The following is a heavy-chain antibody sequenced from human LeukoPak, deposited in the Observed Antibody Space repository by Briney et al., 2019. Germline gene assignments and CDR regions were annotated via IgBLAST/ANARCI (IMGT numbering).Heavy chain of an antibody. CDR1: GFSFSSYA. D-gene: IGHD6-19*01. CDR3: AKGSSSGWYGWFAP. J-gene: IGHJ5*02. CDR2: IDASGGAT. Sequence: PGGSLRLSCAASGFSFSSYAMYWVRQAPGKGLEWVSSIDASGGATYYADSVKGRFTISRDNSKNTFYLQMNSLRAEDTAVYFCAKGSSSGWYGWFAPWGQGTLVTVSS. V-gene: IGHV3-23*01.